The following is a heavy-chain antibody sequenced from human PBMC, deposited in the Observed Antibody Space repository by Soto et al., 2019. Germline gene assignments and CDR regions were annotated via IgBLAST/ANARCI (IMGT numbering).Heavy chain of an antibody. CDR2: IYYSGST. CDR1: GGSISSGDYY. Sequence: LSLTCTVSGGSISSGDYYWSWIRQPPGKGLEWIGYIYYSGSTYYNPSLKSRVTISVDTSKNQFSLKLSSVTAADTAVYYCAKRRGGNPDDWFDPWGQGTLVTVSS. V-gene: IGHV4-30-4*01. J-gene: IGHJ5*02. D-gene: IGHD2-15*01. CDR3: AKRRGGNPDDWFDP.